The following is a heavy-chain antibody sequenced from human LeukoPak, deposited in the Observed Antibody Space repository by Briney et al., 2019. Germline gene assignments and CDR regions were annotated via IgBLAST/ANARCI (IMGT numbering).Heavy chain of an antibody. V-gene: IGHV3-23*01. Sequence: GGSLRLSCAVSGFTFRNYGMTWVRQAPGRGLEWVSGISSSGGSTYYGGSVKGRFTISRDNSKNTLYLQMNSLRAEDTAIYYCAKGYQPPYYHYMDVWGKGTTVTISS. J-gene: IGHJ6*03. CDR3: AKGYQPPYYHYMDV. D-gene: IGHD2-2*01. CDR1: GFTFRNYG. CDR2: ISSSGGST.